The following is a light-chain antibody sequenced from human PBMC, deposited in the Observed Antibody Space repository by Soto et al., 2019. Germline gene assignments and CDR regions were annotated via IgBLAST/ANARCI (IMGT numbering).Light chain of an antibody. CDR2: GAS. CDR3: KQYNDWPLT. V-gene: IGKV3-15*01. CDR1: QSVGRN. Sequence: ERVMTQSPATLSVSLGERATLSCRASQSVGRNLAWYQQKPGQAPRLLFFGASTRAAGIPARFSGSGSETEFTLTISSLQSEDFAVYYCKQYNDWPLTFGGGTKV. J-gene: IGKJ4*01.